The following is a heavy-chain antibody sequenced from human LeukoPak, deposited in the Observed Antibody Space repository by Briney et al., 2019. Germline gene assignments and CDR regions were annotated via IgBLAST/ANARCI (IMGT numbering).Heavy chain of an antibody. Sequence: SETLSLTCTVSGVPITTFYWSWIRQPPGKGLEWIGSVSYAGSTNYNPSLQSRVTLSIDTSNNQFSLRLSSVTTADTGLYFGARDRTRDGYNYGGSSYYYGLDVWGRGTTVSVSS. J-gene: IGHJ6*02. D-gene: IGHD5-24*01. CDR3: ARDRTRDGYNYGGSSYYYGLDV. V-gene: IGHV4-59*01. CDR1: GVPITTFY. CDR2: VSYAGST.